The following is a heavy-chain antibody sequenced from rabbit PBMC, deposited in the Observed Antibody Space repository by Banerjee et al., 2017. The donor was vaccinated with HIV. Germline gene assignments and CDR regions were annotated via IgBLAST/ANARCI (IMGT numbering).Heavy chain of an antibody. Sequence: QEQLEESGGDLVKPGASLTLTCTASGFSFSSSYWICLVRQAPGKGLEWIACIHAGSSGSTYYASWAKGRFTISLDNAQNTVFLQMTSLTATDTASYFCVRDLSGDGRVWRLDLWGQGTLVTVS. V-gene: IGHV1S45*01. J-gene: IGHJ3*01. CDR3: VRDLSGDGRVWRLDL. D-gene: IGHD2-1*01. CDR2: IHAGSSGST. CDR1: GFSFSSSYW.